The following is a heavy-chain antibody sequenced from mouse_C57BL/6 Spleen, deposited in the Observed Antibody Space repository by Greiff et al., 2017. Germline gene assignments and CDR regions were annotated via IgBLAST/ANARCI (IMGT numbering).Heavy chain of an antibody. D-gene: IGHD1-1*01. CDR3: ARGIYYGSSYFDY. Sequence: VQLQQPGAELVKPGASVKMSCKASGYTFTRYWITWVKQRPGQGLEWIGDIYPGSGSTNYNEKFKSKATLTVDTSSSTAYMQLSSLTSEDSAVYYCARGIYYGSSYFDYWGQGTTLTVAA. V-gene: IGHV1-55*01. CDR2: IYPGSGST. CDR1: GYTFTRYW. J-gene: IGHJ2*01.